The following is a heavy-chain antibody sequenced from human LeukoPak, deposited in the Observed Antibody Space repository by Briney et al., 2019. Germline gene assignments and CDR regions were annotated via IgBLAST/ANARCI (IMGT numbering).Heavy chain of an antibody. D-gene: IGHD3-16*02. J-gene: IGHJ4*02. V-gene: IGHV4-34*01. CDR1: GGSFSGYY. Sequence: SETLSLTCAVYGGSFSGYYWSWIRQPPGKGLEWIGEINHSGSTNYNPSLKSRVTISVDTSKNQFSLKLSSVTAADTAVYYCARGLSYDYVWGSYRRPKYFDHWGQGTLVTVSS. CDR2: INHSGST. CDR3: ARGLSYDYVWGSYRRPKYFDH.